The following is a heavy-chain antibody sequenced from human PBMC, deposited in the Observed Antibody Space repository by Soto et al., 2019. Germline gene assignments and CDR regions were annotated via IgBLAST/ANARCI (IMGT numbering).Heavy chain of an antibody. D-gene: IGHD3-22*01. Sequence: ASVKVSCKVSGYTLTELSMHWVRQAPGKGLEWMGGFDPEDGETIYAQKFQGRVTMTEDTSTDTAYMELSSLRSEDTAVYYCATDHAYEAPGEFDYWGQGTLVTVSS. CDR2: FDPEDGET. CDR1: GYTLTELS. V-gene: IGHV1-24*01. J-gene: IGHJ4*02. CDR3: ATDHAYEAPGEFDY.